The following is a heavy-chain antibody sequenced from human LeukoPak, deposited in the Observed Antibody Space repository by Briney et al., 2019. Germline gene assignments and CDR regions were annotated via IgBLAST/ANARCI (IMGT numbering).Heavy chain of an antibody. CDR1: GYTFTGYY. D-gene: IGHD3-22*01. CDR3: ARGSSGYYDSSGYKV. V-gene: IGHV1-2*02. Sequence: GALVKVSCKASGYTFTGYYMHWVRQAPGQGLEWMGWINPNSGGTNYAQKFQGRVTMTRDTSISTAYMELSRLRSDDTAVYYCARGSSGYYDSSGYKVWGQGTLVTVSS. CDR2: INPNSGGT. J-gene: IGHJ4*02.